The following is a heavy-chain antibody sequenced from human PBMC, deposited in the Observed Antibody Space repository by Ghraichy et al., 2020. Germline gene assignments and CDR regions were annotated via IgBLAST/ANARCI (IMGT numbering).Heavy chain of an antibody. CDR1: GFIFSNYG. Sequence: RGSLRLSCAGSGFIFSNYGMSWVRQAPGKGLEWVSSISNSAGTTSYADSVKGRFTISRDNPKNTLYLQMNSLRAEDTAIYYCAVNFNGYYFDYWGQGTLVTVSS. D-gene: IGHD2-8*01. CDR3: AVNFNGYYFDY. V-gene: IGHV3-23*01. J-gene: IGHJ4*02. CDR2: ISNSAGTT.